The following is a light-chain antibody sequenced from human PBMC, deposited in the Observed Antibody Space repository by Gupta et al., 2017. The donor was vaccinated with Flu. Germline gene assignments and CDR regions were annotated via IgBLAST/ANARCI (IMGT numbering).Light chain of an antibody. CDR2: AAS. CDR1: QSISSY. Sequence: VGDRVTITCRASQSISSYLNWYYQKPGKAPKLLIYAASSLQSGVPSRFSGSGSGTEFTLTISILQPEDFGTYYCQQSYSPPETFGQGTKVENK. CDR3: QQSYSPPET. V-gene: IGKV1-39*01. J-gene: IGKJ1*01.